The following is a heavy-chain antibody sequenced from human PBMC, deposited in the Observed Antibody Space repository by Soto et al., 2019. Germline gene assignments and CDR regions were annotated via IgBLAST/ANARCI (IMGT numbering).Heavy chain of an antibody. Sequence: GASVKVSCKASGYSFTGYFIHWVRQAPGQGLEWMGWINPHSGGTKYAQKFQGWVTMTRNTSIYTAYMELSRLRPSDTAVYYCARVGHHIRPGAYYFCAMDVWGQGTTVTVSS. CDR1: GYSFTGYF. V-gene: IGHV1-2*04. CDR3: ARVGHHIRPGAYYFCAMDV. CDR2: INPHSGGT. D-gene: IGHD1-20*01. J-gene: IGHJ6*02.